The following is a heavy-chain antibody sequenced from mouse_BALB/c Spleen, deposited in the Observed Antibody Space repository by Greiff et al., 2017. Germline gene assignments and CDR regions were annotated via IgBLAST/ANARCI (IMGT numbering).Heavy chain of an antibody. V-gene: IGHV5-6*01. CDR1: GFTFSSYG. CDR3: ASPSSYDYDVAWFAY. Sequence: EVQGVESGGDLVKPGGSLKLSCAASGFTFSSYGMSWVRQTPDKRLEWVATISSGGSYTYYPDSVKGRFTISRDNAKNTLYLQMSSLKSEDTAMYYCASPSSYDYDVAWFAYWGQGTLVTVSA. J-gene: IGHJ3*01. D-gene: IGHD2-4*01. CDR2: ISSGGSYT.